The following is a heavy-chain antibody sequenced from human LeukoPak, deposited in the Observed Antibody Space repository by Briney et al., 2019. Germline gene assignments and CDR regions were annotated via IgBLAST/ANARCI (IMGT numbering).Heavy chain of an antibody. CDR3: ASGSGSFAYFDY. CDR1: GGSIRSYY. J-gene: IGHJ4*02. CDR2: IYYSGST. D-gene: IGHD6-19*01. Sequence: SETLSLTCTVSGGSIRSYYWSWIRQPPGKGLEWIGYIYYSGSTNYNPSLKSRVTISVDTSKNQFSLKLSSVTAADTAVYYCASGSGSFAYFDYWGQGTLVTVSS. V-gene: IGHV4-59*01.